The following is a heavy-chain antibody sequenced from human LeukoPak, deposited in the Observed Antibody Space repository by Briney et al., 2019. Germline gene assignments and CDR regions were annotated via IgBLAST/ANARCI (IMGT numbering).Heavy chain of an antibody. Sequence: GGSLRLSCVASGFTFDGYGMSWVRQGPGKGLEWVSGINWNGGSTGYADSVKGRFTISRDKSKNTLYLQMNSLRAEDTAVYYCAKEGSPSSSSNYFDYWGQGTLVTVSS. CDR2: INWNGGST. CDR3: AKEGSPSSSSNYFDY. V-gene: IGHV3-20*04. J-gene: IGHJ4*02. CDR1: GFTFDGYG. D-gene: IGHD6-6*01.